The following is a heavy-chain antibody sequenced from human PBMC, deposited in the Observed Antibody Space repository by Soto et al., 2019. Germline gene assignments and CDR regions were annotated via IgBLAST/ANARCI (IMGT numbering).Heavy chain of an antibody. Sequence: QVQLQESGPGLVKPSGTLSLTCAVSGGSISGSNWWSWVRQPPGKGLEWIGEIYHSGNTNYNTSRKSRVTILVDKFKNQFCLKLSSVTAADTAVYYCARDRYGDYDGRDVWGQGTTVTVSS. D-gene: IGHD4-17*01. J-gene: IGHJ6*02. V-gene: IGHV4-4*02. CDR2: IYHSGNT. CDR3: ARDRYGDYDGRDV. CDR1: GGSISGSNW.